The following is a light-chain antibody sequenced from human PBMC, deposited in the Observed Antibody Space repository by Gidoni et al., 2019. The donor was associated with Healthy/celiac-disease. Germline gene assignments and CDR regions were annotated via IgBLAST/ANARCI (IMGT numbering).Light chain of an antibody. CDR1: QSISSW. Sequence: DIQMTQSPSTLSASVGDRVTITCRASQSISSWLAWYQQKPGKDPKLLIYNASSLESGVPTRFIGSGSGTEFTLTISSLQPDDFATYYCQQYNSYPWTFGQGTKVEIK. CDR3: QQYNSYPWT. V-gene: IGKV1-5*03. CDR2: NAS. J-gene: IGKJ1*01.